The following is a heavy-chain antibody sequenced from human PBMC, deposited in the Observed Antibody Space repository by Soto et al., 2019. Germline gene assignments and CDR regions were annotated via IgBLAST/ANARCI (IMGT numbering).Heavy chain of an antibody. CDR1: ADSIGNYY. J-gene: IGHJ3*02. Sequence: SETLSLTCTVSADSIGNYYWSWIRQPPGKGLEWIGYIYYSGSTNYNPSLKSRVTISVDTSKNQFSLKLNSVTAADTAVYYCARHLWVGTSWYLGAFDIWGQGTMVTVSS. V-gene: IGHV4-59*08. D-gene: IGHD6-13*01. CDR3: ARHLWVGTSWYLGAFDI. CDR2: IYYSGST.